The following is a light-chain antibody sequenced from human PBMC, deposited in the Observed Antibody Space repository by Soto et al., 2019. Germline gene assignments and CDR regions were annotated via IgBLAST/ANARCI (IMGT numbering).Light chain of an antibody. Sequence: EIVMTQSPATLSVSPGERATLSCRASQSVNSDLAWYQQKPGQAPRLLIYGASTGATGLPARFSGSGSGTDFTLTISSLQSEDFAVYYCQQYNNWPLTFGGGTKVGIK. V-gene: IGKV3-15*01. CDR1: QSVNSD. CDR3: QQYNNWPLT. J-gene: IGKJ4*01. CDR2: GAS.